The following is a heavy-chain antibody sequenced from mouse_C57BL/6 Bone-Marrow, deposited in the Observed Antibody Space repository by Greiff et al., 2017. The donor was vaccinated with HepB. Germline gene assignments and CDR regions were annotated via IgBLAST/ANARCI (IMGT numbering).Heavy chain of an antibody. CDR1: GYSITSGYY. Sequence: EVQLKESGPGLVKPSQSLSLTCSVTGYSITSGYYWNWIRQFPGNKLEWMGYISYDGSNNYNPSLKNRISITRDTSKNQFFLKLNSVTTEDTATYYCAREGGYGNFDYWGQGTTLTVSS. J-gene: IGHJ2*01. CDR3: AREGGYGNFDY. D-gene: IGHD2-1*01. V-gene: IGHV3-6*01. CDR2: ISYDGSN.